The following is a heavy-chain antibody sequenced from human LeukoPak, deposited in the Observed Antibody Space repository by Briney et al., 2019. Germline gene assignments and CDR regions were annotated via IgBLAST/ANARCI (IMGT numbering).Heavy chain of an antibody. CDR2: IGRYGVTT. CDR3: ATLSDRNFYYSYGLDV. Sequence: GGSLRLSCAASGFTLSTYEMNWVRQAPGKGLEWVAYIGRYGVTTYYADSAKGRFTISGDNAKNSLNLKMNSLRAEDTAVYYCATLSDRNFYYSYGLDVWGQGTTVTVS. V-gene: IGHV3-48*03. D-gene: IGHD1-14*01. J-gene: IGHJ6*02. CDR1: GFTLSTYE.